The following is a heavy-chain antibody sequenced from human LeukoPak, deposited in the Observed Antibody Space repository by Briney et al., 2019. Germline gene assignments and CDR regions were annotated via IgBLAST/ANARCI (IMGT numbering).Heavy chain of an antibody. CDR2: IYTGGLT. CDR1: GFTVSSNH. Sequence: GGSLRLSCAASGFTVSSNHMTWVRQAPGKGLEWVSEIYTGGLTFYADSVTGRFTISRDNSKNAVYLQMNSLGVEDTARYYCARDNAPAGGGLDYWGQGTLVTVSS. D-gene: IGHD2-2*01. V-gene: IGHV3-53*01. CDR3: ARDNAPAGGGLDY. J-gene: IGHJ4*02.